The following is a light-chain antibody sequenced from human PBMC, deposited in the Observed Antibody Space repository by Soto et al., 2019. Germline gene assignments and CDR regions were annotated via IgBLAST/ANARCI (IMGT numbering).Light chain of an antibody. J-gene: IGLJ2*01. CDR1: SSDVGGYNY. Sequence: QSVPTQPPSASGSPGQSVTFSCTGTSSDVGGYNYVSWYQQYPGKAPKLMIYEVYKRHSGVPDRLSGSQSGNTASLTVSGLQAEDEADYYCSAYAGSSTWVFGGGTQLTVL. CDR3: SAYAGSSTWV. V-gene: IGLV2-8*01. CDR2: EVY.